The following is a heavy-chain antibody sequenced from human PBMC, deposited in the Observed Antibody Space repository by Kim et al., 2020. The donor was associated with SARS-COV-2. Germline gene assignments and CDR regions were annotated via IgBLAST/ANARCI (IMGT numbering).Heavy chain of an antibody. Sequence: YADSVKGRFAISRDNSENTLYLQMNSLRGDDTATYYCAKDRWGTTAYFQSWGQGTRVTVSS. CDR3: AKDRWGTTAYFQS. D-gene: IGHD2-21*01. J-gene: IGHJ5*02. V-gene: IGHV3-23*01.